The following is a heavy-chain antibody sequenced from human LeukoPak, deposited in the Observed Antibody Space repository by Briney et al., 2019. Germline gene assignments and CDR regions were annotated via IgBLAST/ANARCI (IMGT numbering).Heavy chain of an antibody. CDR2: ITPIFGTA. V-gene: IGHV1-69*13. D-gene: IGHD4-23*01. CDR1: GGTFNSYD. Sequence: GASVKVSCKASGGTFNSYDISWVRQAPGQGLEWMGGITPIFGTAKYAQKFQGRVTITAVESMSTAYMELSSLRSEDTAVYYCARGWLAETTVVTPYNYWGQGTLVTVSS. CDR3: ARGWLAETTVVTPYNY. J-gene: IGHJ4*02.